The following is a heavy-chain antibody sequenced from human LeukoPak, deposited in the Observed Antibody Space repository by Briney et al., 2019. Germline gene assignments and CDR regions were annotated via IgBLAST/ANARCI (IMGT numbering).Heavy chain of an antibody. J-gene: IGHJ4*02. CDR2: IIPIFGTA. V-gene: IGHV1-69*13. Sequence: ASVKVSCKASGGTFSSYAISWVRQAPGQGLEWMGGIIPIFGTANYAQKFQGRVTITADESTSTAYMELSRLRSDDTAVYYCASSMVATCGGDYWGQGTLVTVSS. CDR3: ASSMVATCGGDY. CDR1: GGTFSSYA. D-gene: IGHD5-12*01.